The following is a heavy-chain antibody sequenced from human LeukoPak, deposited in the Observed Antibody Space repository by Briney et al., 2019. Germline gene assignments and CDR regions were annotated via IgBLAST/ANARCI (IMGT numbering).Heavy chain of an antibody. Sequence: GGSLRLSRAASGFTFSSYWMHWVRHAPGKGLVWVSRINSDGSSTSYADSAKGRFTISRDNAKNTLYLQMNSLRAEDTAVYYCARSYYDSTSDYWGQGTLVTVSS. J-gene: IGHJ4*02. CDR2: INSDGSST. D-gene: IGHD3-22*01. V-gene: IGHV3-74*01. CDR3: ARSYYDSTSDY. CDR1: GFTFSSYW.